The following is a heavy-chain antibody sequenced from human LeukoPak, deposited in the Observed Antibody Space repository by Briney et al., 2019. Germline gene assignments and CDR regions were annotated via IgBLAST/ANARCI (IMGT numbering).Heavy chain of an antibody. D-gene: IGHD2-2*01. CDR2: IYTSGST. CDR3: ARGYCSSTSCPRGQAFDI. Sequence: SETLSLTCTVSGGSISSGSYYWSWIRHPAGKGLEWIGRIYTSGSTNYNPSLKSRVTISVDTSKNQFSLKLSSVTAADTAVYYCARGYCSSTSCPRGQAFDIWGQGTMVTVSS. V-gene: IGHV4-61*02. J-gene: IGHJ3*02. CDR1: GGSISSGSYY.